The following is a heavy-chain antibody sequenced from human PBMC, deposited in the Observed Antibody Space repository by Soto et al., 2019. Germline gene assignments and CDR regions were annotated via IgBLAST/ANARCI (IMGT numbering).Heavy chain of an antibody. V-gene: IGHV3-30*18. Sequence: GGSLRLSCAASGFTFSSYGIHWVRQAPGKGLEWVAVISFDGGSKYYADSVKGRFTISRDNSKSTLYLQMGSLRAEDTAVYYCAKGYGGADFYYYYMDVWGKGTTVTVSS. J-gene: IGHJ6*03. CDR2: ISFDGGSK. D-gene: IGHD4-17*01. CDR1: GFTFSSYG. CDR3: AKGYGGADFYYYYMDV.